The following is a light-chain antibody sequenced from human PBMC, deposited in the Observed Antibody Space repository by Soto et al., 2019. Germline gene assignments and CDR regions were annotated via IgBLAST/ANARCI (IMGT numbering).Light chain of an antibody. Sequence: DAVLTQSPLSLPVTLGQPAAISCRSSQGLVYSNGNAYLIWCQQRPGQSPRRLIYQVSTRDAGVPDRFSGSGSGTYVTLTISRGEAEDVGLYFCMQGTHWPWTFGQGTKVEMK. CDR2: QVS. V-gene: IGKV2-30*01. J-gene: IGKJ1*01. CDR1: QGLVYSNGNAY. CDR3: MQGTHWPWT.